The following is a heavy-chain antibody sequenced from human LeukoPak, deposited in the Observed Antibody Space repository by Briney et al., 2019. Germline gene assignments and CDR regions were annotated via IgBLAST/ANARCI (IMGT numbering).Heavy chain of an antibody. V-gene: IGHV1-24*01. CDR3: ARRYFDWLLGYYYYYMDV. D-gene: IGHD3-9*01. Sequence: ASVKVSCKVSGYTLTELSMHWVRQAPGKGLEWMGGFDPEDGETIYAQKFQGRVTMTTDTSTSTAYLELRSLRSDDTAVYYCARRYFDWLLGYYYYYMDVRGKGTTVTISS. J-gene: IGHJ6*03. CDR2: FDPEDGET. CDR1: GYTLTELS.